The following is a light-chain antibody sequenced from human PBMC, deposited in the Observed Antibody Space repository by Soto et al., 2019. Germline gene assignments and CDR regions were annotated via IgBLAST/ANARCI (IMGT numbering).Light chain of an antibody. CDR3: QQCSRSPIT. Sequence: IQLTQSPSSLSASVGDRVTITCRASQGISSYLAWYQQKPGKAPKLLIYAASTLQSGVPSRFSGSGAGTDFTLTISRLEAEDFAVYYCQQCSRSPITFGQGTRLEIK. V-gene: IGKV1-9*01. CDR2: AAS. CDR1: QGISSY. J-gene: IGKJ5*01.